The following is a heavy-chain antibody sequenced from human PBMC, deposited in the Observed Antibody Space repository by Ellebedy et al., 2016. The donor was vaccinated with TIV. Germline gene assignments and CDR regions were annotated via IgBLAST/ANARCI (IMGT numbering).Heavy chain of an antibody. J-gene: IGHJ4*02. D-gene: IGHD2-21*02. CDR2: LTSDGGDT. Sequence: GESLKTSCSASGFIFSNYAMHWVRQAPGKGLEYVSTLTSDGGDTNYADSVKGRFTISRDNSKNTLYLQMSGLRVADTAVYYCVKAKAAYCDGDCSGRIFEYWGQGTLVTVSS. CDR1: GFIFSNYA. V-gene: IGHV3-64D*06. CDR3: VKAKAAYCDGDCSGRIFEY.